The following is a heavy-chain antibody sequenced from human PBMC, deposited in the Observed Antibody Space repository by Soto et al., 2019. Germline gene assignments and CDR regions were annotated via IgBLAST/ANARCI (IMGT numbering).Heavy chain of an antibody. CDR1: RFTFSSFA. Sequence: GGSLRLSCAASRFTFSSFAMSWVRQAPGKGLEWVSSISSSGGSTYYADSVKGRFTISRDNSKNTLYLQMNSLRAEDTAVYYCAKDPLTIPSPMDIWGKGTTVTVSS. V-gene: IGHV3-23*01. CDR3: AKDPLTIPSPMDI. D-gene: IGHD3-3*01. J-gene: IGHJ6*04. CDR2: ISSSGGST.